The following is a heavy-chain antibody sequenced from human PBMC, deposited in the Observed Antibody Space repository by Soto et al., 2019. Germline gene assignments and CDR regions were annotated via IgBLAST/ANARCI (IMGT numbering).Heavy chain of an antibody. V-gene: IGHV2-5*02. CDR1: GFSLSTSGVG. D-gene: IGHD2-15*01. CDR2: IYWDDDK. J-gene: IGHJ4*02. Sequence: QITLKESGTTLVKPTQTLTLTCTFSGFSLSTSGVGVGWIRQPPGKALEWLALIYWDDDKSYSPSLKSRLTTTKDPSKHQVLPTTTNIYPVDTATYYCAHRPSDCSGGSCYSGFDYWGQGPLVTVSS. CDR3: AHRPSDCSGGSCYSGFDY.